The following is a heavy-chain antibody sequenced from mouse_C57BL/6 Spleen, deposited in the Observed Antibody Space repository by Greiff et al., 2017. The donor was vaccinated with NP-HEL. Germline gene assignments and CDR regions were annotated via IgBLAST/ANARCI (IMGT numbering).Heavy chain of an antibody. CDR3: ARNPITTVVSYYAMDY. CDR2: IWSGGST. J-gene: IGHJ4*01. CDR1: GFSLTSYG. D-gene: IGHD1-1*01. Sequence: VQLQQSGPGLVQPSPSLSITCTVSGFSLTSYGVHWVRQSPGKGLEWLGVIWSGGSTDYNAAFISRLSISKDNSKSQVFFKMNSLQADDTAIYYCARNPITTVVSYYAMDYWGQGTSVTVSS. V-gene: IGHV2-2*01.